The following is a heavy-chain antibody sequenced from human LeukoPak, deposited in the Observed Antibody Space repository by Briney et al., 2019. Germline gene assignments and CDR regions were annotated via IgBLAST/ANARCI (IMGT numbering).Heavy chain of an antibody. D-gene: IGHD5-18*01. CDR1: GGSISSGGYY. Sequence: PSETLSLTCTVSGGSISSGGYYWSWIRQHPGKGLEWIGYIYYSGSTYYNPSLKSRVTISVDTSKNQFSLKLSSVTAADTAVYYCAREDSYGPGRAFDYWGQGTLVTVSS. V-gene: IGHV4-31*03. CDR3: AREDSYGPGRAFDY. CDR2: IYYSGST. J-gene: IGHJ4*02.